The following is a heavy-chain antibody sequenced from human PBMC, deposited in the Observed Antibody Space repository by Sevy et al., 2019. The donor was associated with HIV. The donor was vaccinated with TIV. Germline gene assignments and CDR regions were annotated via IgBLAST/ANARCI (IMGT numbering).Heavy chain of an antibody. J-gene: IGHJ6*02. Sequence: GGSLRLSCAASGFIISDYYMSWIRQAPGKGLQWISYISSSGDTIYYADSVKGRFTISRDNAKNSLYLQLNSLRAEDTAVYYCARDHEKDGELGDYYYYAMDVWGRGTTVTVSS. CDR3: ARDHEKDGELGDYYYYAMDV. V-gene: IGHV3-11*01. CDR1: GFIISDYY. CDR2: ISSSGDTI. D-gene: IGHD3-16*01.